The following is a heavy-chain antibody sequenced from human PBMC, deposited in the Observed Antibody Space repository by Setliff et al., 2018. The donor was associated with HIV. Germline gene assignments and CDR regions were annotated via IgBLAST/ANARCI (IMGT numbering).Heavy chain of an antibody. CDR3: ARASTPSRNGRYNFQH. CDR2: IIPILGIA. V-gene: IGHV1-69*10. D-gene: IGHD1-1*01. Sequence: SVKVSCKASRGTFSSYGFNWVRQAPGQGLEWMGGIIPILGIANYAQKFQGRVTITADESTSTAYMELSSLRSEDTAVYYCARASTPSRNGRYNFQHWGQGTRVTAPQ. J-gene: IGHJ1*01. CDR1: RGTFSSYG.